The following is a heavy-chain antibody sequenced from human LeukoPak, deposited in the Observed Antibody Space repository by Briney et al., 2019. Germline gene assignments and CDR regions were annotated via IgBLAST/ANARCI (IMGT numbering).Heavy chain of an antibody. CDR3: ARQAVVVVAFDY. J-gene: IGHJ4*02. CDR1: GGSISSYY. D-gene: IGHD2-15*01. V-gene: IGHV4-59*08. CDR2: IYYSGST. Sequence: SQTLSLTCTVSGGSISSYYWSWIRQPPGKGLEWIGYIYYSGSTNYNPSLKSRVTISEDTSKNQFSLKLSSVTAADTAVYYCARQAVVVVAFDYWGQGTLVTVSS.